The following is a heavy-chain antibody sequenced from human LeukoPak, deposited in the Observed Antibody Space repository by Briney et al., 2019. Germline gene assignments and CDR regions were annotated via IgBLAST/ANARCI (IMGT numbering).Heavy chain of an antibody. CDR1: GFTFSNYG. Sequence: GGSLRLSCAASGFTFSNYGMHWVRQAPGKGLDWVAVIWYDGSYKCYADSVKGRFTISRDNSKNTLYLQMNSLRAEDTAVYYCAKVVQYTASTGTGLDYWGQGTLVTVSS. CDR2: IWYDGSYK. J-gene: IGHJ4*02. V-gene: IGHV3-33*06. D-gene: IGHD6-13*01. CDR3: AKVVQYTASTGTGLDY.